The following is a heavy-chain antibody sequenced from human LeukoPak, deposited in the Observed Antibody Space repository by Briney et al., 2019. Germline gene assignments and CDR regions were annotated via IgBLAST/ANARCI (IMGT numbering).Heavy chain of an antibody. Sequence: GGSLRLSCAASGFTFSSYDMHWVRQATGKGLEWVSAIGTAGDTYYPGSVKGRFTISRENAKNSLYLQMNSLRAGDTAVYYCARGEVGATTFFGAGNFDYWGQGTLVTVSS. J-gene: IGHJ4*02. CDR2: IGTAGDT. D-gene: IGHD1-26*01. CDR3: ARGEVGATTFFGAGNFDY. CDR1: GFTFSSYD. V-gene: IGHV3-13*01.